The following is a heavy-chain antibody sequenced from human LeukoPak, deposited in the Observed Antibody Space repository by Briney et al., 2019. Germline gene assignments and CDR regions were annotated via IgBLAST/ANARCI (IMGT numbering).Heavy chain of an antibody. D-gene: IGHD4-17*01. Sequence: AAVKVSCKSSGYPFDNFGLTWVRQAPGQGLEWMGWISAYNGNTHYAQKFRGRLTLTTETSTSTAYLELRSLKSDDTAVYYCARDRVGGDLTGVSLYWGQGTLVTVSS. J-gene: IGHJ4*01. CDR1: GYPFDNFG. CDR2: ISAYNGNT. CDR3: ARDRVGGDLTGVSLY. V-gene: IGHV1-18*01.